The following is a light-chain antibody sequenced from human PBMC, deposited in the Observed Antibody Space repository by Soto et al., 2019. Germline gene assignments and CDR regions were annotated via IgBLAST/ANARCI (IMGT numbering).Light chain of an antibody. CDR3: QQYNSYPYT. CDR2: KAS. CDR1: KSISSG. V-gene: IGKV1-5*03. Sequence: DIQMTQSPSTLSPSLGDRVTITCRASKSISSGLAWYQQKPGKAPKLLIYKASSLESGVPSRFSGSGSGTEFTLTISSLQPDDFATYYCQQYNSYPYTFGQGTKLEIK. J-gene: IGKJ2*01.